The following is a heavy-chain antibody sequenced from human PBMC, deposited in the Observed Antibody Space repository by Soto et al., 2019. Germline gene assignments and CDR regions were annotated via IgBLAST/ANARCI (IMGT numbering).Heavy chain of an antibody. D-gene: IGHD1-26*01. J-gene: IGHJ4*02. CDR1: GFTFSSYA. CDR3: AKVIVGATTFDY. V-gene: IGHV3-23*01. CDR2: ISGSGGST. Sequence: GGSLRLSCAASGFTFSSYAMSWVRQAPGKGLEWVSAISGSGGSTYYADSVKGRFTISRDNSKKTLYLQMNSLRAEDTAVYYCAKVIVGATTFDYWGQGTLVTVSS.